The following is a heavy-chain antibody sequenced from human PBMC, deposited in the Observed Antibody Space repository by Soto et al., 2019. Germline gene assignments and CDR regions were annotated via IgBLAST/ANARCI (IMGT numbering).Heavy chain of an antibody. CDR3: ARATGTLRSRNCDY. J-gene: IGHJ4*02. Sequence: SETLSLTCSVSGGSISTVGHYWTWIRQPPGKGPEWIGSIYHTGSTYYSKSLRSRLTMSVDTSKSQFSLRLSSVTAADTAVYYCARATGTLRSRNCDYWGQGSLVTVSS. D-gene: IGHD1-1*01. CDR2: IYHTGST. CDR1: GGSISTVGHY. V-gene: IGHV4-31*03.